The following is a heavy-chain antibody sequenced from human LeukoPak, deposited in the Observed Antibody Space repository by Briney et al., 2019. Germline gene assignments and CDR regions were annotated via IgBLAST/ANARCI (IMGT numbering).Heavy chain of an antibody. V-gene: IGHV3-30*02. J-gene: IGHJ4*02. CDR1: GFTFSSYG. D-gene: IGHD1-26*01. CDR2: IRSDGTNK. Sequence: GGSLRLSCAASGFTFSSYGMHWVRQAPGKGLEWVAFIRSDGTNKYYADSVKGRFTISRDNSKNTLYLQMNSLRAEDTAVYHCARESTALVTVGATTHFDYWGQGTLVTVSS. CDR3: ARESTALVTVGATTHFDY.